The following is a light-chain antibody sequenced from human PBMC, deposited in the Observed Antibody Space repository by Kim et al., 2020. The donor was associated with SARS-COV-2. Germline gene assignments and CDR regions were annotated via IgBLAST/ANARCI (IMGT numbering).Light chain of an antibody. J-gene: IGLJ3*02. Sequence: SYELTQPSSVSVSPGQTARITCSGDVLAKKYARWFQQKPGQAPVLVIYKDSERPSGIPERFSGSSSGTTVTLTISGAQVEDEADYYCYSAADRVFGGETQLTVL. CDR3: YSAADRV. CDR2: KDS. V-gene: IGLV3-27*01. CDR1: VLAKKY.